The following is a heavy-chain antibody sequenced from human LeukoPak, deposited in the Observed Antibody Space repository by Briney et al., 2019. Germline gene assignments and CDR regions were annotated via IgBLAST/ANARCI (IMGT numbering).Heavy chain of an antibody. CDR2: IWYDGSNK. J-gene: IGHJ4*02. CDR3: AREDYGGNSGEFDY. V-gene: IGHV3-33*01. CDR1: GFTFSSYG. D-gene: IGHD4-23*01. Sequence: GGSLRLSSAPSGFTFSSYGMHWVRQAPRKGLERVSVIWYDGSNKYYADSVKGRFTISRDNSKNTLYLQMNSLRAEDTAVYYCAREDYGGNSGEFDYWGQGTLVTVSS.